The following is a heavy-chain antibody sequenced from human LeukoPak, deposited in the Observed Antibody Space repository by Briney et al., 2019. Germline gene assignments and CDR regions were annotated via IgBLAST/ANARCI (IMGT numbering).Heavy chain of an antibody. CDR2: INQGGSVK. CDR1: GFTFRSYW. V-gene: IGHV3-7*01. Sequence: PGGSLRLSCAASGFTFRSYWMSWVRQAPGKGLEWVANINQGGSVKYYVDSVKGRFTISRDDAKNSLYVQMNSLRDEDTAVYYCARDRYYDSSGYFKSYSYYYYMDVWRKGTTVTVSS. J-gene: IGHJ6*03. D-gene: IGHD3-22*01. CDR3: ARDRYYDSSGYFKSYSYYYYMDV.